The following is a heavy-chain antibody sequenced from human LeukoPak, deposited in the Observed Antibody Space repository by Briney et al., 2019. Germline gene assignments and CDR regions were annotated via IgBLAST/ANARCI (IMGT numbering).Heavy chain of an antibody. CDR1: GFTFSSYS. CDR2: ISISGGST. V-gene: IGHV3-23*01. J-gene: IGHJ3*02. Sequence: GGSLRLSCAASGFTFSSYSMNWVRQAPGKGLEWVSAISISGGSTYYADSVKGRFTISRDNSKNTLYLQMNSLRADDTAVYHCAKGGGSDAFDIWGQGTMVTVSS. D-gene: IGHD3-10*01. CDR3: AKGGGSDAFDI.